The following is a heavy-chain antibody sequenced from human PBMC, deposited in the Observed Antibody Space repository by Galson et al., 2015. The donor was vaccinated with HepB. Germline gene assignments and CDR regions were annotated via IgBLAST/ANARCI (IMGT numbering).Heavy chain of an antibody. D-gene: IGHD6-13*01. CDR2: IRNRANNYAT. CDR1: GFTFSGSG. CDR3: TRPGYGSSWFLDYSHGMDI. Sequence: SLRLSCAASGFTFSGSGIRWVRLASGKGLEWVGRIRNRANNYATAYAASVRGRFTVSRDDSKNTAYLQMNSLKTEDTAVYYWTRPGYGSSWFLDYSHGMDIWGQGTTVIVS. V-gene: IGHV3-73*01. J-gene: IGHJ6*02.